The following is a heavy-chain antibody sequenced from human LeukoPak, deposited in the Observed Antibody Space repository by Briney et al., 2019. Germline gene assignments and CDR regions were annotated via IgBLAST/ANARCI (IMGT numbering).Heavy chain of an antibody. CDR2: INHSGST. CDR3: AVSAYCGGDCYRLFDY. Sequence: KTSETLSLTCAVYGGSFSGYYWSWIRQPPGKGLEWIGEINHSGSTNYNPSLKSRVTISVDTSKNQFSLKLSSVTAADTAVYYCAVSAYCGGDCYRLFDYWGQGTLVTVSS. V-gene: IGHV4-34*01. D-gene: IGHD2-21*02. CDR1: GGSFSGYY. J-gene: IGHJ4*02.